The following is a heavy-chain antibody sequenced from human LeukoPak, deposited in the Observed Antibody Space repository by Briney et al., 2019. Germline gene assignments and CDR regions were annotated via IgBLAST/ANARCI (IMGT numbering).Heavy chain of an antibody. CDR1: GFTFSSYG. CDR3: ARRTAMVPFDY. Sequence: GGSLRLSCAASGFTFSSYGMSWVRQAPGKGLEWVANIKQDGSEKYYVDSVKGRFTVSRDNAENSLYLQMSSLRAEDTAVYYCARRTAMVPFDYWGQGTLVTVSS. D-gene: IGHD5-18*01. CDR2: IKQDGSEK. V-gene: IGHV3-7*03. J-gene: IGHJ4*02.